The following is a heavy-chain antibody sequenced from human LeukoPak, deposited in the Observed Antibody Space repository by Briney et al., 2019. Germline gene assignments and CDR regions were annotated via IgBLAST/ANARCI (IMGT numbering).Heavy chain of an antibody. V-gene: IGHV3-48*03. CDR1: GFTFSSYT. J-gene: IGHJ6*04. CDR2: ISSSGSTI. Sequence: GGSLRLSCAASGFTFSSYTMNWVRQAPGKGLEWVSYISSSGSTIYYADSVKGRFTISRDNAKNSLYLQTNSLRAEDTAVYYCAELGITMIGGVWGKGTTVTISS. D-gene: IGHD3-10*02. CDR3: AELGITMIGGV.